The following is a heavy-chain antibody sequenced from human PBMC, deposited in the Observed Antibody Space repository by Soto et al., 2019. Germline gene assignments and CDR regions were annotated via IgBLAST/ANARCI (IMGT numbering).Heavy chain of an antibody. V-gene: IGHV1-69*12. CDR1: GGTFSSYA. CDR2: IIPIFGTA. D-gene: IGHD4-4*01. Sequence: QVQLVQSGAEVKKPGSSVTVSCKASGGTFSSYAISWVRQAPGQGLEWMGGIIPIFGTADYAQKFQGRVTITADESTSTAYTELSSLRSEDTAVYYCASFMTTVGYGYVMDVWGQGTTVTVSS. J-gene: IGHJ6*02. CDR3: ASFMTTVGYGYVMDV.